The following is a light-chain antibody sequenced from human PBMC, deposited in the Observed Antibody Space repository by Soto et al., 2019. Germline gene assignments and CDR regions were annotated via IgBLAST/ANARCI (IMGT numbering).Light chain of an antibody. CDR1: QSISSW. J-gene: IGKJ2*01. Sequence: DIQMTQSPSTLSASVGDRVTITCRASQSISSWLAWYQQKPGKAPKLLIYKASSLESGVPSRFSGSGSVTESTLTISSLQPDDFATYYCQKYNSYSPYTFGQGTKLEIK. CDR3: QKYNSYSPYT. V-gene: IGKV1-5*03. CDR2: KAS.